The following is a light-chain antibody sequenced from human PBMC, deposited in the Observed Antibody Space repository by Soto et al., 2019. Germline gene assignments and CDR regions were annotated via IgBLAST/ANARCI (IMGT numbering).Light chain of an antibody. CDR3: QQYDTSPRT. V-gene: IGKV3-20*01. Sequence: EIVLTQSPGTLSLSPGERATLSCRASQSVSSNYLAWYQQKRGQAPRLLIYGASSRATGIPTRFSGSGSGRDFTLTIRRLEPEDFAVYYCQQYDTSPRTFGQGTKVEI. J-gene: IGKJ1*01. CDR2: GAS. CDR1: QSVSSNY.